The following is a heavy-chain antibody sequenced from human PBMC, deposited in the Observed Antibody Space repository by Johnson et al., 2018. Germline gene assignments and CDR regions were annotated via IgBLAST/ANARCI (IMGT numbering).Heavy chain of an antibody. CDR3: TRVIGGWPFDI. J-gene: IGHJ3*02. CDR2: IRSKAYGGTT. V-gene: IGHV3-49*03. CDR1: GFTFGDYA. Sequence: VQLQESGGGLVQPGRSLRLSCTASGFTFGDYAMSWFRQAPGKGLEWVGFIRSKAYGGTTEYAASVKGGFTISRDDSKSIAYLQMNSLKTEDTAVYYCTRVIGGWPFDIWGQGTMVTVSS. D-gene: IGHD3-16*01.